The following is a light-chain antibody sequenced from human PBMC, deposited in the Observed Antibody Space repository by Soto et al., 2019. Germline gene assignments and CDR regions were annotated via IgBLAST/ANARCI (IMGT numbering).Light chain of an antibody. CDR3: QQYDNRLTFT. Sequence: DIQMTQSPSSLSASVGDRVTITCQASQDISNYLNWYQQKPGKAPKLLIYDASNLETGVTSRFRERGSGTEVTFNISSLQPQDIATYFCQQYDNRLTFTCGPGTKVDIK. CDR2: DAS. V-gene: IGKV1-33*01. J-gene: IGKJ3*01. CDR1: QDISNY.